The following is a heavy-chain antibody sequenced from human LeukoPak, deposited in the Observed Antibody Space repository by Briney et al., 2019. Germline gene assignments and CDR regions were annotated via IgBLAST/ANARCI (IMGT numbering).Heavy chain of an antibody. CDR2: IRYDGTEE. CDR1: GFTFSNYG. J-gene: IGHJ4*02. D-gene: IGHD3-10*01. V-gene: IGHV3-30*02. CDR3: AKGLSYGVDY. Sequence: GGSLRLSCAASGFTFSNYGMHWVRQAPGKGLEWVAFIRYDGTEEYYAVSVKGRFTISRDNSKNTLYLQVNSLRAEDTGVYYCAKGLSYGVDYWGQGTLVTVSS.